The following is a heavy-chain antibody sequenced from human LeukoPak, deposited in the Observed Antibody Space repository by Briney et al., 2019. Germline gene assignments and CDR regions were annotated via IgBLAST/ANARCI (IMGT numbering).Heavy chain of an antibody. V-gene: IGHV3-15*01. Sequence: SGGSLRLSCVDSGFTFNNIWMTWIRQAPGKGLEWVGRIKSKTNGETTDYAAAVKDRFTISRDTSTKTLYLQMNSLRTEDTAVYYCTGNHGDDRPIYWGQGALVTVSS. CDR3: TGNHGDDRPIY. D-gene: IGHD4-17*01. CDR2: IKSKTNGETT. CDR1: GFTFNNIW. J-gene: IGHJ4*02.